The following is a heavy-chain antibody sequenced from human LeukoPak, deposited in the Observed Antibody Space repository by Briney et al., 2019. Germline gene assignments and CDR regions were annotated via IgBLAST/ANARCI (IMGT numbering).Heavy chain of an antibody. J-gene: IGHJ6*02. V-gene: IGHV3-23*05. CDR2: IIQSGTAT. Sequence: GGSLRLSCAASGFTFIDYVMHWVHQAPGQGPEWVSTIIQSGTATFYADSVKGRFTISRDNSKSTLFLEMNSLRVEDTAIFYCAARDYVPGGAMGVWGRGTTVTVSS. D-gene: IGHD3-10*02. CDR3: AARDYVPGGAMGV. CDR1: GFTFIDYV.